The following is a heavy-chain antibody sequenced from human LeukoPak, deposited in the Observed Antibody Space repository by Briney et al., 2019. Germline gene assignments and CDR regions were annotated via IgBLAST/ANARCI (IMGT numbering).Heavy chain of an antibody. J-gene: IGHJ4*02. V-gene: IGHV4-61*02. CDR1: GDSITRGTYY. D-gene: IGHD4-17*01. CDR2: VHTSSRV. Sequence: SETLSLTCTVSGDSITRGTYYWNWIRQPAGKGLEWIGRVHTSSRVNYNPSLKSRVTISIDTSRNLVSLRLTSVTAADAAVYYCARDRGNGDYGDYFDSWGQGTLVSVSS. CDR3: ARDRGNGDYGDYFDS.